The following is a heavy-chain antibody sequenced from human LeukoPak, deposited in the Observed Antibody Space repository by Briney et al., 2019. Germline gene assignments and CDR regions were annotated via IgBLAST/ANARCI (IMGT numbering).Heavy chain of an antibody. V-gene: IGHV1-46*01. CDR1: GYTFTSYY. CDR3: ARDLGYYYDSSGYYDY. J-gene: IGHJ4*02. CDR2: INPSGGST. D-gene: IGHD3-22*01. Sequence: ASVKDSCKASGYTFTSYYMHWVRQAPGQGLEWMGIINPSGGSTSYAQKFQGRVTMTRDTSTSTVYMELSSLRSEDTAVYYCARDLGYYYDSSGYYDYWGQGTLVTVSS.